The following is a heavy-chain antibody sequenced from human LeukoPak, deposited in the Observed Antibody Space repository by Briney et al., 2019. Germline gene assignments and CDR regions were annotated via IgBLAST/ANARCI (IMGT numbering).Heavy chain of an antibody. CDR3: ARPGAGNSSPFDY. J-gene: IGHJ4*02. V-gene: IGHV4-34*01. CDR1: GGSFSGYY. CDR2: INHSGST. Sequence: SETLSLTCAVYGGSFSGYYWSWTRQPPGKGLEWIGEINHSGSTNYNPSLKSRVTISVDTSKNQFSLKLSSVTAADTAVYYCARPGAGNSSPFDYWGQGTLVTVSS. D-gene: IGHD6-19*01.